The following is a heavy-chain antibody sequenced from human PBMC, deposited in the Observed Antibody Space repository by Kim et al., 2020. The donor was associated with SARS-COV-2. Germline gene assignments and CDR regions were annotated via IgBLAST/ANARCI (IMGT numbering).Heavy chain of an antibody. J-gene: IGHJ6*02. CDR2: IYYSGST. V-gene: IGHV4-61*01. D-gene: IGHD3-10*01. CDR3: ARNIRVREVIHNLVGGHRVAWMDV. CDR1: GGSVSSGSHY. Sequence: SETLSLTCSVSGGSVSSGSHYWSWIRQPPGKELEWIGYIYYSGSTNYNPSLKSRVTISVDTSKNQFSLKLSSVTAADTAVYYCARNIRVREVIHNLVGGHRVAWMDVWGQGTTVTVSS.